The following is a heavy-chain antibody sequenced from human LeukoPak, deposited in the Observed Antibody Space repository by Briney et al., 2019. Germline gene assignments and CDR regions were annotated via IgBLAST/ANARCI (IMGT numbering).Heavy chain of an antibody. CDR2: INHSGST. J-gene: IGHJ6*03. CDR1: GGSFSGYY. V-gene: IGHV4-34*01. Sequence: SETLSLTCAVYGGSFSGYYWSWLRQPPGKGLEWIGEINHSGSTNYNPSLKSRVTISVDTSKNQFSLKLSSVTAADTAVYYCARGKNTAMVYYYYMDVWGKGTTVTVSS. D-gene: IGHD5-18*01. CDR3: ARGKNTAMVYYYYMDV.